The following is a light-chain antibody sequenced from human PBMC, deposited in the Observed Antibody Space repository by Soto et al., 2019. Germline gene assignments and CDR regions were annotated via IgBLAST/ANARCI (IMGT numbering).Light chain of an antibody. CDR3: QQYNNWPFT. Sequence: EIVMTQSPATLSVSPGERATLSCRASQSISSNLAWYQQKPGQAPRLLIYGASTRATGIPATFSGSGSGTELTLTISSLQSEDCAVYYCQQYNNWPFTFGPGTKVDIK. J-gene: IGKJ3*01. V-gene: IGKV3-15*01. CDR2: GAS. CDR1: QSISSN.